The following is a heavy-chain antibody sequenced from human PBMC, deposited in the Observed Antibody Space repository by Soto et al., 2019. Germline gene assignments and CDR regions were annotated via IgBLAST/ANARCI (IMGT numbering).Heavy chain of an antibody. J-gene: IGHJ6*02. CDR2: ISSNGGST. CDR1: GFTFSSYA. V-gene: IGHV3-64D*08. CDR3: VKDRVLRYFDWLSDGMDV. D-gene: IGHD3-9*01. Sequence: GGSLRLSCSASGFTFSSYAMHWVRQAPGKGLEYVSAISSNGGSTYYADSVKGRFTISRDNSKNTLYLQMSSLRAEDTAVYYCVKDRVLRYFDWLSDGMDVWGQGTTVTVSS.